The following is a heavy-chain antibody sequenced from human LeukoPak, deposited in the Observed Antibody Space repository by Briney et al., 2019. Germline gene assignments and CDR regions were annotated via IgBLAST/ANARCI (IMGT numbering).Heavy chain of an antibody. D-gene: IGHD3-10*01. CDR1: GGSISSSNW. J-gene: IGHJ4*02. V-gene: IGHV4-4*02. CDR3: AGEGESLSLFDY. CDR2: IYHSGST. Sequence: ASGTLSLTCAVSGGSISSSNWWSWVRQPPGKGLEWIGEIYHSGSTNYNPSLKSRVTISVDKSKNQFSLKLSSVTAADTAVYYCAGEGESLSLFDYWGQGTLVTVSS.